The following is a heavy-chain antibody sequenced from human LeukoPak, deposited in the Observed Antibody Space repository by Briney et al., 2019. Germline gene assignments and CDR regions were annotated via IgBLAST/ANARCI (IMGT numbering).Heavy chain of an antibody. D-gene: IGHD4-17*01. CDR1: GGSFSTYY. CDR2: INHSGST. V-gene: IGHV4-34*01. CDR3: ARGADYVIFSYYYYYMDV. J-gene: IGHJ6*03. Sequence: TSETLSLTCAVYGGSFSTYYCSWIRQPPGRGLEWIGEINHSGSTNYNPSLKSRVTISVDTSKNQFSLKLSSVTAADTAVYYCARGADYVIFSYYYYYMDVWGKGTTVTVSS.